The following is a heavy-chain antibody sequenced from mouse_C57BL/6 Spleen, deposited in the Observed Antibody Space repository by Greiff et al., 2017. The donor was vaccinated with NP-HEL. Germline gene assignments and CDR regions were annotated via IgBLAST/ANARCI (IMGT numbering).Heavy chain of an antibody. J-gene: IGHJ4*01. CDR3: ARRTYYDYDDYAMDY. V-gene: IGHV1-82*01. CDR1: GYAFSSSW. CDR2: IYPGDGDT. Sequence: VKLVESGPELVKPGASVKISCKASGYAFSSSWMNWVKQRPGKGLEWIGRIYPGDGDTNYNGKFKGKATLTADKSSSTAYMQLSSLTSEDSAVYFCARRTYYDYDDYAMDYWGQGTSVTVSS. D-gene: IGHD2-4*01.